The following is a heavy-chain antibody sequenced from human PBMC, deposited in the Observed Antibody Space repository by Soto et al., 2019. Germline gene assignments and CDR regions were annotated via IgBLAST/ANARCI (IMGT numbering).Heavy chain of an antibody. D-gene: IGHD2-2*01. CDR1: GGTFSSYA. J-gene: IGHJ4*02. CDR2: MNPIIGTT. CDR3: ARDLYHCSSMNMRCYRYFDF. V-gene: IGHV1-8*02. Sequence: GASVKVSCKASGGTFSSYAISWVRQAPGQGLEWMGWMNPIIGTTGYAQKFQGRVTMTRNTSISTAYMELSSLRAGDTALYFCARDLYHCSSMNMRCYRYFDFWGQGTLVTVSS.